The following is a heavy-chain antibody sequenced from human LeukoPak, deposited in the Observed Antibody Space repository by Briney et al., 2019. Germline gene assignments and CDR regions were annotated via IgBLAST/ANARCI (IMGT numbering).Heavy chain of an antibody. CDR2: VKKDESEK. Sequence: GGSLRLSCAASEFTFSNNWMTWVRQAPGKGLEWVASVKKDESEKYYVDSVKGRFTISRDNAKNSLYLQMNSLRAEDTAVYYCARVVRNYADYYYYYMDVWGKGTTVTVSS. CDR3: ARVVRNYADYYYYYMDV. D-gene: IGHD4-11*01. V-gene: IGHV3-7*01. J-gene: IGHJ6*03. CDR1: EFTFSNNW.